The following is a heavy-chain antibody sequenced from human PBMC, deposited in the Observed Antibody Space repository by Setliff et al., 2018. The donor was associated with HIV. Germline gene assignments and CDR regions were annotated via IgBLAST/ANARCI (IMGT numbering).Heavy chain of an antibody. Sequence: RLSCTASVIPFSAHTLNWVRRAPGKGLEWVSSISANSIFKYYADSVKGRFSISRDNAKKSVSLQMDSLRAEDSAVYYCARDLNGGDFDYWGQGTLVTVSS. V-gene: IGHV3-21*01. CDR2: ISANSIFK. J-gene: IGHJ4*02. D-gene: IGHD2-21*01. CDR1: VIPFSAHT. CDR3: ARDLNGGDFDY.